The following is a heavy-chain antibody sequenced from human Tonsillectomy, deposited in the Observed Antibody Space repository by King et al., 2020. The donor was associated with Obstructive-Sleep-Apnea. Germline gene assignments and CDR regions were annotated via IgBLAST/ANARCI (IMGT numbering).Heavy chain of an antibody. CDR3: ARGYYYDSSGYYRHPHDAFVI. CDR2: INPNSGGT. V-gene: IGHV1-2*02. CDR1: GYTFTGYY. D-gene: IGHD3-22*01. J-gene: IGHJ3*02. Sequence: QLVQSGAEVKKPGASVKVSCKASGYTFTGYYMHWVRQAPGQGLEWMGWINPNSGGTNYAQKFQGRVTMTRDTSISTAYMELSRLRSDDTAVYYCARGYYYDSSGYYRHPHDAFVIWGQGTMVTVSS.